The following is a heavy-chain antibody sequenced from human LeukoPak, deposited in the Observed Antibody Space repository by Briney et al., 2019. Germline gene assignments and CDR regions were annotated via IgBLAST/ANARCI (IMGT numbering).Heavy chain of an antibody. CDR1: GFIFSKYA. D-gene: IGHD2-21*01. CDR2: IGDSGDVT. CDR3: AKGRGLWFWDFDS. J-gene: IGHJ4*02. Sequence: GGSLRLSCAASGFIFSKYAMAWVRQTPEKGLEWVAAIGDSGDVTNYPASVKGRFTISRDFSKDMLYLQMNSLRAEDTAVYYCAKGRGLWFWDFDSWGQGTLVTVSS. V-gene: IGHV3-23*01.